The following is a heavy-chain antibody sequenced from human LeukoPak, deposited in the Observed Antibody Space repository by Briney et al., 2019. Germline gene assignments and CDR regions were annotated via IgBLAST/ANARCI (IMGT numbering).Heavy chain of an antibody. J-gene: IGHJ5*02. Sequence: SETLSLTCTVSAGSIGNYYWSWIRQPAGKGLEWIGRIYTSGSTNYNPSLKSRVTMSVDTSKNQFSLKLSSVTAADTAVYYCARERQLANWFDPWGQGTLVTVSS. D-gene: IGHD6-6*01. V-gene: IGHV4-4*07. CDR2: IYTSGST. CDR3: ARERQLANWFDP. CDR1: AGSIGNYY.